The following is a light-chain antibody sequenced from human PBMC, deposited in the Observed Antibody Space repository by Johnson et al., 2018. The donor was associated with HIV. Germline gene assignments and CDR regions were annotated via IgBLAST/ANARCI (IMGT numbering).Light chain of an antibody. V-gene: IGLV1-51*02. J-gene: IGLJ1*01. CDR2: ENN. CDR3: ATWDNSLSSGGV. CDR1: SSNIGNNY. Sequence: QSVLTQPPSVYAAPGQKVTISCSGSSSNIGNNYVSWYQQLPGTAPKLLIYENNKRPSGIPDRFSGSKSGTSATLGITGLQTGDEADYYCATWDNSLSSGGVFGTWTKVTVL.